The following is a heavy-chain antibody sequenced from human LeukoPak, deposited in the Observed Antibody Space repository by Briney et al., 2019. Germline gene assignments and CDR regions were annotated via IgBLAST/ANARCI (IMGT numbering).Heavy chain of an antibody. Sequence: KPSETLSLTCTVSGGSISSYYWSWIRQPPGKGLEWIGYIYYSGSTNYNPSLKSRVTISVDTSKNQFSLKLSSVTAADTAVYYCASSTAMDSWVPNWFDPWGQGTLVTVSS. J-gene: IGHJ5*02. CDR2: IYYSGST. V-gene: IGHV4-59*01. D-gene: IGHD5-18*01. CDR3: ASSTAMDSWVPNWFDP. CDR1: GGSISSYY.